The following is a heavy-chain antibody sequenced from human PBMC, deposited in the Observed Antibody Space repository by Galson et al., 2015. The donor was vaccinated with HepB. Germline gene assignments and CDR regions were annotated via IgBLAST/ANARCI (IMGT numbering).Heavy chain of an antibody. V-gene: IGHV1-69*13. CDR3: ARTTAGGFRDRGAFDI. CDR2: IIPIFGTA. CDR1: GGTFSSYA. Sequence: SVKVSCKASGGTFSSYAISWVRQAPGQGLEWMGGIIPIFGTANYAQKFQGRVTITADESTSTAYMELSSLRSEDTAVYYCARTTAGGFRDRGAFDIWGQGTMVTVSS. D-gene: IGHD3-10*01. J-gene: IGHJ3*02.